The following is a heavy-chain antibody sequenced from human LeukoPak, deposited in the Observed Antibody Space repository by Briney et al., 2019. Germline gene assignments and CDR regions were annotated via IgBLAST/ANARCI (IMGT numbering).Heavy chain of an antibody. V-gene: IGHV3-23*01. D-gene: IGHD1-1*01. CDR3: AKFNVLRASGLYNWNDASDY. Sequence: PGGSLRLSCAASGFTFSSYAMSWVRQAPGKGLEWVSAISGSGGSTYYADSVKGRFTISRDNSKNTLYLQMNSLRAEDTAVYYCAKFNVLRASGLYNWNDASDYWGQGTLVTVSS. J-gene: IGHJ4*02. CDR1: GFTFSSYA. CDR2: ISGSGGST.